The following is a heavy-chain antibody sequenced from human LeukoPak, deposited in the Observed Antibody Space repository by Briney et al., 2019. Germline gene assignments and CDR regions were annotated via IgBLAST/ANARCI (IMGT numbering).Heavy chain of an antibody. V-gene: IGHV3-66*01. D-gene: IGHD6-13*01. CDR1: GFTVSTNY. CDR2: LHSDGNK. CDR3: AGRRKEAAAYDH. Sequence: GGSLRLSCAASGFTVSTNYMSWVRLAPRKGLEWVSLLHSDGNKYYAESVKGRFTISTDNSKNTLYLQMNSLRVEDTAVYYCAGRRKEAAAYDHWGQGTLVTVSS. J-gene: IGHJ4*02.